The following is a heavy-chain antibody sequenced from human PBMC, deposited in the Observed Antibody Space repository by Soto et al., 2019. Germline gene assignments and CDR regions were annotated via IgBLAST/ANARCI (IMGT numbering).Heavy chain of an antibody. CDR3: ARDADILTGSDAFDI. Sequence: QVQLVESGGGLVKPGGSLRLSCAASGFTFSDYYMSWIRQAPGKGLEWLSYIGTSRSYTNYADSVKGRFTISRDNAKNSLYLQMNSLRAEDTAVYYCARDADILTGSDAFDIWGQGTMVTVSS. J-gene: IGHJ3*02. V-gene: IGHV3-11*05. D-gene: IGHD3-9*01. CDR1: GFTFSDYY. CDR2: IGTSRSYT.